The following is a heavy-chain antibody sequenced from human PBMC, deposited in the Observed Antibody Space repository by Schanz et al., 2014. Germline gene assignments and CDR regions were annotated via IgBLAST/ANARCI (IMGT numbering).Heavy chain of an antibody. CDR3: AKTPREYCNYDNCPNWFDS. CDR2: IWSDGTNE. V-gene: IGHV3-33*06. D-gene: IGHD2-15*01. J-gene: IGHJ5*01. CDR1: GFTFSDYY. Sequence: QVQLVESGGGLVKPGGSLRLSCAASGFTFSDYYMSWIRQAPGKGLEWVAVIWSDGTNEYYADSVKGRFTISGDSSKYTVYLQMTSLRAEDTAVYYCAKTPREYCNYDNCPNWFDSWGQGTLVTVSS.